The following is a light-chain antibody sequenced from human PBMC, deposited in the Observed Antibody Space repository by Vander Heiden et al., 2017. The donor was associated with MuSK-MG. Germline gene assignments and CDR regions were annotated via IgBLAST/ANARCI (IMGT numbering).Light chain of an antibody. J-gene: IGLJ1*01. CDR3: CSYAGSYTYV. CDR1: SSDVGGYNY. Sequence: QSALTQPRSVSGSPGQSVTIPCTGTSSDVGGYNYVSWYQQHPGKAPKLMIYDVSKRPSGVPDRFSGSKSGNTASLTISGLQAEDEADYYRCSYAGSYTYVFGTGTKVTVL. V-gene: IGLV2-11*01. CDR2: DVS.